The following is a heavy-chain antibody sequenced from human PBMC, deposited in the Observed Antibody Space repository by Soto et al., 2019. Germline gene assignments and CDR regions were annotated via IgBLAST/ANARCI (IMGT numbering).Heavy chain of an antibody. J-gene: IGHJ6*02. CDR3: ARDSVLLWFGEPYGMDV. D-gene: IGHD3-10*01. CDR1: GYTFTSYA. CDR2: INAGNGNT. Sequence: GASVKVSCKASGYTFTSYAMHWVRQAPGQRLEWMGWINAGNGNTKYSQKFQGRVTITRDTSASTAYMELSSLRSEDTAVYYCARDSVLLWFGEPYGMDVWGQGTTVTVSS. V-gene: IGHV1-3*01.